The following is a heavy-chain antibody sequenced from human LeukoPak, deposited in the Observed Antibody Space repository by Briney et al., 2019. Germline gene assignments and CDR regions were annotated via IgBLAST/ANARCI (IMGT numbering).Heavy chain of an antibody. J-gene: IGHJ4*02. Sequence: GGSLRLSCAASGFTFSSYGMHWVRQAPGKGLEWVAFIRYEGSNKYYADSVKGRFTISRDNPKNTLYLQMNSLRAEDTAVYYCAKSHIVYCSGGSCYGVDYWGQGTLVTVSS. D-gene: IGHD2-15*01. CDR2: IRYEGSNK. V-gene: IGHV3-30*02. CDR3: AKSHIVYCSGGSCYGVDY. CDR1: GFTFSSYG.